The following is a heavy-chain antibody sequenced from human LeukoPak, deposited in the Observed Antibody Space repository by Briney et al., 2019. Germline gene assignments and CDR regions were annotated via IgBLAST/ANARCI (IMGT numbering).Heavy chain of an antibody. J-gene: IGHJ5*02. Sequence: ASVKVSCKXSGYTFTGYYMHWVRQAPGQGLEWMGWINPNSGGTNYSQKFQGRVTITRDASISTAYMELSRLRSDDTAVYYCARDSLPYDILTGSWFDPWGQGTLVTVSS. CDR2: INPNSGGT. V-gene: IGHV1-2*02. D-gene: IGHD3-9*01. CDR1: GYTFTGYY. CDR3: ARDSLPYDILTGSWFDP.